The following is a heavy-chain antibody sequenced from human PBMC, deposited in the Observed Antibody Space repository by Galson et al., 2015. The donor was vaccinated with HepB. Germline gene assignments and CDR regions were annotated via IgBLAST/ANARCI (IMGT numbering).Heavy chain of an antibody. Sequence: TLSLTCTVSGGSISSGGYYWSWIRQHPGKGLEWIGYIYYSGSTYYNPSLKSRVTISVDTSKNQFSLKLSSVTAADTAVYYCARASGSSFRDGYWGQGTLVTVSS. CDR1: GGSISSGGYY. D-gene: IGHD6-6*01. CDR3: ARASGSSFRDGY. J-gene: IGHJ4*02. CDR2: IYYSGST. V-gene: IGHV4-31*03.